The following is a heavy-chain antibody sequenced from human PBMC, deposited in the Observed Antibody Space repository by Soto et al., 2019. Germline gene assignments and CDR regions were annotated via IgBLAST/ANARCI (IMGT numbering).Heavy chain of an antibody. CDR3: ARGGYYDSSGSDGFDI. D-gene: IGHD3-22*01. J-gene: IGHJ3*02. V-gene: IGHV4-30-2*01. CDR2: IYHGGST. CDR1: NRSISSGGYS. Sequence: PSETLSPTCAVSNRSISSGGYSWSWIPQPPGKGLEWIGYIYHGGSTFYNPSLKSRVTISVDRSKNQFSLKLNSVTAADTAVYYCARGGYYDSSGSDGFDIWGQGTMVT.